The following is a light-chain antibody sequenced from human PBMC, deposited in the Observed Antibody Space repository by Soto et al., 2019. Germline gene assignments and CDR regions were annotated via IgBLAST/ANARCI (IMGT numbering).Light chain of an antibody. Sequence: DIQMTQSPSSVSASVGDRVTITCRASQDINKWLAWYQQKPGLAPNLVIYTASRLHGGGPSRFSGSASGTDFTLTISSLQPEDVATYYCQQGKSFPLNFGGGTKVDIK. CDR1: QDINKW. V-gene: IGKV1-12*01. J-gene: IGKJ4*01. CDR3: QQGKSFPLN. CDR2: TAS.